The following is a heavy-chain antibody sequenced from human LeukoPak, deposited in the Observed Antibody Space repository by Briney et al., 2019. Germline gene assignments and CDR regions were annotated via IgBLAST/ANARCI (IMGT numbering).Heavy chain of an antibody. V-gene: IGHV3-21*01. CDR2: ISSGSTYI. CDR1: GFTFSSYR. CDR3: ARDLGSGYVFFDY. J-gene: IGHJ4*02. Sequence: GGSLRFSCAASGFTFSSYRMNWVRQAPGKGLEWVSSISSGSTYINYADSVKGRFTISRDNAKNSLYLQMNSLRAEDTAVYYCARDLGSGYVFFDYWGQGTLVTVSS. D-gene: IGHD5-12*01.